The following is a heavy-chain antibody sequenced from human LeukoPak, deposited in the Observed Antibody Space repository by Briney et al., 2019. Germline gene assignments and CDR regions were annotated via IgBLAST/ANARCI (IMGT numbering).Heavy chain of an antibody. V-gene: IGHV4-59*11. Sequence: SETLPLTCTVSDASISGHYLTWIRQPPGKGLEWIGYISYIGSTNYNPSLKSRVTISVDTSKNQFSLKLSSVTAADTAVYYCARDKISINAFDMWGRGTMVTVSS. CDR1: DASISGHY. J-gene: IGHJ3*02. CDR3: ARDKISINAFDM. D-gene: IGHD1-14*01. CDR2: ISYIGST.